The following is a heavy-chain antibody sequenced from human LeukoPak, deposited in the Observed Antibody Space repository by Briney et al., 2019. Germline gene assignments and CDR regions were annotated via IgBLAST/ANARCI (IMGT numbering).Heavy chain of an antibody. CDR3: AKVRRAAAALYYYYYMDV. V-gene: IGHV3-21*04. CDR1: GFTFSSYS. J-gene: IGHJ6*03. Sequence: GGSLRLSCAASGFTFSSYSMNWVRQAPGKGLEWVSSISSSSSYIYYADSVKGRFTISRDNSKNTLYLQMNSLRAEDTAVYYCAKVRRAAAALYYYYYMDVWGKGTTVTISS. CDR2: ISSSSSYI. D-gene: IGHD6-13*01.